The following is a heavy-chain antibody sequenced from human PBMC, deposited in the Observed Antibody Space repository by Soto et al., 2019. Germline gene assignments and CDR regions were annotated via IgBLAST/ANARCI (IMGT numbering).Heavy chain of an antibody. CDR3: ARGTKNDILHGYSNWLET. D-gene: IGHD3-9*01. CDR2: MNPNSGNT. V-gene: IGHV1-8*01. CDR1: VYTFAIYD. Sequence: GWVXGSFKAAVYTFAIYDINVCLQATGQGLEWMGWMNPNSGNTGYAQKFQGRVTVTRNTSISTAYMELSSLRSEETAVYYCARGTKNDILHGYSNWLETWGQGTLV. J-gene: IGHJ5*02.